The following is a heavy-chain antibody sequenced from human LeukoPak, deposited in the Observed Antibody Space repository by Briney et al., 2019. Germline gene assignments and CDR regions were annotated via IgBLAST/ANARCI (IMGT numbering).Heavy chain of an antibody. J-gene: IGHJ4*02. CDR3: ASDYGSGSYRFDY. CDR2: IYYSGRT. Sequence: SETLSLTCTVSGGSMSSYTWSWIRQPPGKGLEWIGYIYYSGRTIYNPSLKSRVTISLDTSKNQFSLKLSSVTAADTAVYYCASDYGSGSYRFDYWGQGTLVTVSS. V-gene: IGHV4-59*01. CDR1: GGSMSSYT. D-gene: IGHD3-10*01.